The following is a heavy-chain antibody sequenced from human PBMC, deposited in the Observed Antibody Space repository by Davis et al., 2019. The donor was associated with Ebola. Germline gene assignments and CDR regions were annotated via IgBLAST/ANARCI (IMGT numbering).Heavy chain of an antibody. Sequence: GESLKISCAASGFTVSSNYMNWVRQAPGKGLEWVSSISSSSSYIYYAGSVKGRFTISRDNAKNSLYLQMNSLRAEDTAVYYCARERAIVYFDYWGQGTLVTVSS. J-gene: IGHJ4*02. D-gene: IGHD1-26*01. CDR3: ARERAIVYFDY. CDR1: GFTVSSNY. V-gene: IGHV3-21*01. CDR2: ISSSSSYI.